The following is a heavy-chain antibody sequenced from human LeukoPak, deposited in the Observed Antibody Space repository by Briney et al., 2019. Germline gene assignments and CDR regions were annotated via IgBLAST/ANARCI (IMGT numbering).Heavy chain of an antibody. D-gene: IGHD6-19*01. CDR3: ARDRGRDSSGHQYFGMDV. J-gene: IGHJ6*02. CDR2: INPNSGGT. V-gene: IGHV1-2*02. CDR1: GYTFTGYY. Sequence: ASVKVPCKASGYTFTGYYMNWVRQAPGQGLEWMGWINPNSGGTNYAQKFQGRVTMTRDTSISTAYMELSRLRSDDTAVYYCARDRGRDSSGHQYFGMDVWGQGTTVTVS.